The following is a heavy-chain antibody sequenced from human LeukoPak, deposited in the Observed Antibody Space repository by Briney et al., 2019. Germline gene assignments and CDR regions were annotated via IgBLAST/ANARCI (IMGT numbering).Heavy chain of an antibody. V-gene: IGHV4-59*01. CDR3: ARDQPRQPFDY. CDR1: GGSISSYY. Sequence: SETLSLTCTASGGSISSYYWSWIRQPPGKGLEWIGYIYYSGSTNYNPSLKSRVTISVDTSKNQFSLKLTSVTAADTAVYYCARDQPRQPFDYWGQGTLVTVSS. J-gene: IGHJ4*02. D-gene: IGHD2-2*01. CDR2: IYYSGST.